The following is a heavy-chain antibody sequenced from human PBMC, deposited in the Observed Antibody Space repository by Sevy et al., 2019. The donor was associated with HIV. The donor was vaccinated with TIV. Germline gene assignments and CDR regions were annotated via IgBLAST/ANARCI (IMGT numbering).Heavy chain of an antibody. V-gene: IGHV3-30*02. CDR2: IRYDGTTK. Sequence: GGALRLSCAASGFTFSSSGMHWVRQAPGKGLEWVTFIRYDGTTKYYADSVKGRITISRNNSKSTLYLQMNSLRDEDTGVYFCAKLGSTTLTTSDAFDIWGQGTLVTVSS. J-gene: IGHJ3*02. D-gene: IGHD4-17*01. CDR1: GFTFSSSG. CDR3: AKLGSTTLTTSDAFDI.